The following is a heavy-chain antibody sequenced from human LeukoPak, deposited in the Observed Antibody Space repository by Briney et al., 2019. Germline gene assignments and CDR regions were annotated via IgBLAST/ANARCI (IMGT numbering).Heavy chain of an antibody. CDR3: ARGGAGDIAAAGTEYYYYYMDV. V-gene: IGHV1-18*01. CDR1: GYTFTSYG. CDR2: ISAYNGNT. Sequence: ASVKVSCKASGYTFTSYGISWVRQAPGQGLEWMGWISAYNGNTNYAQKLQGRVTMTTDTSTSTAYMELRSLRSDDTAVYYCARGGAGDIAAAGTEYYYYYMDVWGKGTTVTVSS. D-gene: IGHD6-13*01. J-gene: IGHJ6*03.